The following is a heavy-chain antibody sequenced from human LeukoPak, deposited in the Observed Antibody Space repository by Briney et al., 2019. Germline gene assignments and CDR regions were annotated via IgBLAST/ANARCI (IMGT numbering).Heavy chain of an antibody. V-gene: IGHV1-8*03. CDR1: GYTFSSYG. CDR3: ARGIRRRERGVRYYYYYYMDV. CDR2: MNPNRGNT. J-gene: IGHJ6*03. D-gene: IGHD3-10*01. Sequence: ASVKVSCKASGYTFSSYGINWVRQATGQGLEWMGWMNPNRGNTGYAQKFQGRVTITRNTSISTAYMELSSLRSEDTAVYYCARGIRRRERGVRYYYYYYMDVWGKGTTVTVSS.